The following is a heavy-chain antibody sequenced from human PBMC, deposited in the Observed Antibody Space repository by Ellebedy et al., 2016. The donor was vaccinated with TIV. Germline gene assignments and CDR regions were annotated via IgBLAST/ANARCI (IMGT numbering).Heavy chain of an antibody. CDR3: ARDRFVPPGFDH. J-gene: IGHJ4*02. D-gene: IGHD2-8*01. CDR2: IYTSGST. V-gene: IGHV4-4*07. CDR1: GGSISSHH. Sequence: SETLSLXXTVSGGSISSHHWSWIRQTAGKGLEWIGRIYTSGSTNYNPSLKNRATILVDTSNNRFSLKVRSVTAADTAVYYCARDRFVPPGFDHWGQGTLVTVSS.